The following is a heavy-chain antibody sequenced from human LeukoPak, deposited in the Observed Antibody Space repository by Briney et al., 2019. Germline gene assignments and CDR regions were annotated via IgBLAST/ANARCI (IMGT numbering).Heavy chain of an antibody. CDR3: ARRGSSSPYYYYYYMDV. D-gene: IGHD6-6*01. V-gene: IGHV4-61*02. CDR2: IYTSGST. Sequence: SETLSLTCTVSGGSISSGSYYWSWIRQPAGKGLEWIGRIYTSGSTNYNPSLKSRVTISVDTSKNQFSLKLSSVTAADTAVYYCARRGSSSPYYYYYYMDVWGKGTTVTVSS. CDR1: GGSISSGSYY. J-gene: IGHJ6*03.